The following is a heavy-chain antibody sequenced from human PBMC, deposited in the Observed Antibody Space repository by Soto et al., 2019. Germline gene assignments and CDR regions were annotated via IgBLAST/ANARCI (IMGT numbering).Heavy chain of an antibody. CDR2: IRSKAYGGTT. V-gene: IGHV3-49*04. Sequence: EVQLVESGGGLVQPGRSLRLSCTASGFTFGDYAMSWVRQAPGKGLEWVGFIRSKAYGGTTEYAASVKGRFTISRDDSKSIAYLQMNSLKTEDTAVYYCTRCSSGRGCAFDIWGQGTMVTVSS. CDR3: TRCSSGRGCAFDI. CDR1: GFTFGDYA. D-gene: IGHD6-19*01. J-gene: IGHJ3*02.